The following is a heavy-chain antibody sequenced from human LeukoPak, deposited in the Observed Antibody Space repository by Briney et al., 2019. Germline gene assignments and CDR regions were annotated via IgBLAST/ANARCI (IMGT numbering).Heavy chain of an antibody. V-gene: IGHV3-33*01. D-gene: IGHD3-10*01. Sequence: GGSLRLSCAASGFTFSSYGMHWVRQAPGKGLEWVAVIWYDGSNKYYADSVKGRFTISRDISKNTPYLQMNSLRAEDTAVYYCARCSYGSGSYYFDYWGQGTLVTVSS. J-gene: IGHJ4*02. CDR2: IWYDGSNK. CDR3: ARCSYGSGSYYFDY. CDR1: GFTFSSYG.